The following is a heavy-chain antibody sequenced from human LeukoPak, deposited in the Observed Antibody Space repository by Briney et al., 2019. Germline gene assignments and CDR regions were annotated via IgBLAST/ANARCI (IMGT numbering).Heavy chain of an antibody. Sequence: ASVKVSCKASGYTFTGYYMHWARQAPGQGLEWMGWINPNSGGTNYAQKFQGRVTMTRDTSISTAYMELSRLRSDDTAVYYCARLGPAVAEFDPWGQGTLVTVSS. J-gene: IGHJ5*02. D-gene: IGHD6-19*01. CDR3: ARLGPAVAEFDP. CDR2: INPNSGGT. CDR1: GYTFTGYY. V-gene: IGHV1-2*02.